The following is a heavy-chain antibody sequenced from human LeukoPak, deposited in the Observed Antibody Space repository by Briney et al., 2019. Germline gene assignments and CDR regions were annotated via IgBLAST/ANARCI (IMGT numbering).Heavy chain of an antibody. Sequence: SETLSLTCTVSGGSISSSSYYWGWIRQPPGKGLEWIGSIYYSGGTYYNPSLKSRVTISVDTSNDQFSLKLTSVTAADTAVYFCARARSGPGYFDYWGQGTLVTVSS. CDR1: GGSISSSSYY. CDR3: ARARSGPGYFDY. D-gene: IGHD3-3*01. CDR2: IYYSGGT. V-gene: IGHV4-39*07. J-gene: IGHJ4*02.